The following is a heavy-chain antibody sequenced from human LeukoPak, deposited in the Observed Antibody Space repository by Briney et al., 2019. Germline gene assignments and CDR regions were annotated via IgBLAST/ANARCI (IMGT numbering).Heavy chain of an antibody. CDR3: AKDHLGAGPDANEYFQH. V-gene: IGHV3-23*01. D-gene: IGHD2-2*01. CDR2: ISGSGGST. CDR1: GFTFSSYA. J-gene: IGHJ1*01. Sequence: QSGGSLRLSCAASGFTFSSYAMSWVRQAPGKGLEWVSAISGSGGSTYYADSVKGRFTISRDNSKNTLYLQMNSLRAEDTAVYYCAKDHLGAGPDANEYFQHWGQGTLVTVSS.